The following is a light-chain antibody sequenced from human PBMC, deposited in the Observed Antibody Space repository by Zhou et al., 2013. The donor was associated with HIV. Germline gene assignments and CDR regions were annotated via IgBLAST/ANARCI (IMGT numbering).Light chain of an antibody. Sequence: DIVLTQSPGTLSLSPGERATLSCRASQSVSGNYIAWYQQKPGQAPRLLIYGVSSRATGIADRFSGSGSGTDFTLTISRLEPEDLAVYYCQQYGSSPVTFGPGTKVDI. CDR2: GVS. J-gene: IGKJ3*01. CDR3: QQYGSSPVT. CDR1: QSVSGNY. V-gene: IGKV3-20*01.